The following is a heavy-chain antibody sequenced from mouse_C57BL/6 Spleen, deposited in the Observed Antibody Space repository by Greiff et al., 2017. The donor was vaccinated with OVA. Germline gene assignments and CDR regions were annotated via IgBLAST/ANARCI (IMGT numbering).Heavy chain of an antibody. CDR2: IHPNSGST. V-gene: IGHV1-64*01. CDR1: GYTFTSYW. Sequence: QVQLQQPGAELVKPGASVKLSCKASGYTFTSYWMHWVKQRPGQGLEWIGMIHPNSGSTNYNEKFKSKATLTVDKSSSTAYMQLSSLTSEDSAVYYCARWETTVVAQDYWGQGTTLTVSS. D-gene: IGHD1-1*01. J-gene: IGHJ2*01. CDR3: ARWETTVVAQDY.